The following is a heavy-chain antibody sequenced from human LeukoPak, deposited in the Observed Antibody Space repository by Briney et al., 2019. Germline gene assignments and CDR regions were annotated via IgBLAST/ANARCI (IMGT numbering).Heavy chain of an antibody. CDR3: ARGAIFGVVDRGMDV. CDR2: ISSSSSYI. D-gene: IGHD3-3*01. V-gene: IGHV3-21*01. Sequence: SGGSLRLSCAASGFTFSSYGMNWVRQAPGKGLEWVSSISSSSSYIYYADSVKGRFTISRDNAKNSLYLQMNSLRAEDTAVYYCARGAIFGVVDRGMDVWGKGTTVTVSS. J-gene: IGHJ6*04. CDR1: GFTFSSYG.